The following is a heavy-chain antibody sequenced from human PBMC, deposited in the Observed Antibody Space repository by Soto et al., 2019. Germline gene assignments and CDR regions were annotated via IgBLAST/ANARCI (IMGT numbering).Heavy chain of an antibody. CDR2: IYYSGST. CDR1: GGSISSSSYY. Sequence: PSETLSLTCTVSGGSISSSSYYWGWIRQPPGKGLEWIGSIYYSGSTYYNPSLKGRVTISVDTSKNQFSLKLSSVTAADTAVYYCARDLSGGAFDIWGQGTMVTVSS. V-gene: IGHV4-39*07. J-gene: IGHJ3*02. D-gene: IGHD3-10*01. CDR3: ARDLSGGAFDI.